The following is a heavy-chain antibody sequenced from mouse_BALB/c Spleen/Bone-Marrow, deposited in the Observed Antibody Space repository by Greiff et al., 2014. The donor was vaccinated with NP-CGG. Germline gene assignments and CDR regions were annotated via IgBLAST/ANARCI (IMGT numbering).Heavy chain of an antibody. CDR3: ARGNYEAMDS. Sequence: VKLMESGAELAKPGASVKMSCKASGYTFTRYWMHWVKQRPGQGLEWIGYINPSTGDTEYNQKFKDKATLTADMSSSTAYMQLSSLTSEDSAVYYCARGNYEAMDSWGQGTSVTVPS. D-gene: IGHD2-1*01. CDR1: GYTFTRYW. V-gene: IGHV1-7*01. J-gene: IGHJ4*01. CDR2: INPSTGDT.